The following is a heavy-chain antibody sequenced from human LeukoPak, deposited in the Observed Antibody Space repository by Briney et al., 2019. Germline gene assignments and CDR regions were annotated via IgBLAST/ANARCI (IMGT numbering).Heavy chain of an antibody. CDR1: GFTFSSYA. D-gene: IGHD1-14*01. CDR3: ARDRIGSPTGWFDP. V-gene: IGHV3-30-3*01. J-gene: IGHJ5*02. CDR2: ISYDGSNK. Sequence: GGSLRLSCAASGFTFSSYAMHWVRQAPGKGLEWVAVISYDGSNKYYADSVKGRFTISRDNSKNTLYLQMNSLRAEDTAVYYCARDRIGSPTGWFDPWGQGTLVTVSS.